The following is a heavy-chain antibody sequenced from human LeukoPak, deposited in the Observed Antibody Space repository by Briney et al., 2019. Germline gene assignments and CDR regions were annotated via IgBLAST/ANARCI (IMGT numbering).Heavy chain of an antibody. CDR3: ARASTGDYFDY. D-gene: IGHD1-14*01. CDR2: IYYSGTT. V-gene: IGHV4-61*10. J-gene: IGHJ4*02. CDR1: GGSISSGSYY. Sequence: SQTLSLTCTVSGGSISSGSYYWSWIRQPAGKGLEWIGYIYYSGTTNYNPSLKSRVTLSIDTSKNQFSLRLTSVTAADTAVYYCARASTGDYFDYWGQGTLVTVSS.